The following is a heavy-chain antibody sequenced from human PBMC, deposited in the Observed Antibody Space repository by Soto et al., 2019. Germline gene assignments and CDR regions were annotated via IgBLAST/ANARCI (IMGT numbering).Heavy chain of an antibody. D-gene: IGHD3-10*01. Sequence: GASVKVSCKASAYTFTSYGISWVRQAPVQGLEWMGWISAYNGNTNYAQKLQGRVTMTTDTSTSTAYMELRSLRSDDTAVYYCARGPSARGSESPYYYYYYMDVWGKGTTVTVSS. V-gene: IGHV1-18*01. J-gene: IGHJ6*03. CDR1: AYTFTSYG. CDR3: ARGPSARGSESPYYYYYYMDV. CDR2: ISAYNGNT.